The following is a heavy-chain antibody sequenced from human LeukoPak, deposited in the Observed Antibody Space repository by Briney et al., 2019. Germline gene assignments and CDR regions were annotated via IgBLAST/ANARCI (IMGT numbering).Heavy chain of an antibody. CDR2: ISYDGSYK. CDR1: GFTFSMYG. CDR3: ARETVGLDY. J-gene: IGHJ4*02. Sequence: GRSLRLSCAASGFTFSMYGMHWVRQAPGKGLEWVADISYDGSYKNYADSVKGRFTISRDNAKNSLYLQINSLRDEDTAVYYCARETVGLDYWGQGTLVTVSS. V-gene: IGHV3-30*03. D-gene: IGHD4-17*01.